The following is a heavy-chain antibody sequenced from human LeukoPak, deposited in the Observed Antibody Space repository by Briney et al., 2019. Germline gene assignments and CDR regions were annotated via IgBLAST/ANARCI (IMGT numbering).Heavy chain of an antibody. CDR3: ARLVGATRPGY. CDR2: IYYSGST. D-gene: IGHD1-26*01. Sequence: SETLSLTCTVSGGSISSYYWSWIRQPPGKGLEWIGYIYYSGSTSYNPSLKSRVTISVDTSKNQFSLKLSSVTAADTAVYYCARLVGATRPGYWGQGTLVTVSS. CDR1: GGSISSYY. V-gene: IGHV4-59*08. J-gene: IGHJ4*02.